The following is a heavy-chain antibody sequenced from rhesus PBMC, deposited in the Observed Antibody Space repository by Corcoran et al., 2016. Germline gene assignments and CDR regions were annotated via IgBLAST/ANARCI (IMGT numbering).Heavy chain of an antibody. Sequence: QVQLQESGPGLVKPSETLSLTCTVSGASISSNWWSWIRQPPGKGLEWIGEINGNSGSTNYNPSLKSRVSISKDASKNQFSLTLSSVTAADTAVYYCATVSLFDYWGQGVLVTVSS. J-gene: IGHJ4*01. CDR3: ATVSLFDY. CDR2: INGNSGST. V-gene: IGHV4-80*01. CDR1: GASISSNW.